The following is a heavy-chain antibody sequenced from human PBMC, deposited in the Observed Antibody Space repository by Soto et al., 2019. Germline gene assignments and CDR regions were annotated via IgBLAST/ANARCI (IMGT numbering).Heavy chain of an antibody. D-gene: IGHD4-17*01. CDR2: INRDYNT. CDR1: GVTFSNHV. Sequence: EEHLVESGGGLVQPGGSLRLSCAASGVTFSNHVMNWVRQAPGRGLEWVSSINRDYNTYYADSVRGRFTTSRDNAKDSLYLQMNSLRADDTAVYYCVNGDYYVGQGTLVTVSS. J-gene: IGHJ4*02. V-gene: IGHV3-48*01. CDR3: VNGDYY.